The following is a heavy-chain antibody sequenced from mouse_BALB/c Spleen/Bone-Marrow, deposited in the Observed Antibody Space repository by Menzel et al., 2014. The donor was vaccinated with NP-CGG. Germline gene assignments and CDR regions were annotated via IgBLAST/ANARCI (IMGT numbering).Heavy chain of an antibody. CDR2: IYPVNVHA. D-gene: IGHD2-3*01. J-gene: IGHJ4*01. CDR3: ARWLLPYYAMDY. Sequence: VQLQQSGPELVKPGASVRISCKASGYTFTNYYIHWVKQRPGQGLEWIGWIYPVNVHANFNEKFRGKATLTADKSSSTAYMQLSSLTFEDSAVYFCARWLLPYYAMDYWGQGTSVTVSS. CDR1: GYTFTNYY. V-gene: IGHV1S56*01.